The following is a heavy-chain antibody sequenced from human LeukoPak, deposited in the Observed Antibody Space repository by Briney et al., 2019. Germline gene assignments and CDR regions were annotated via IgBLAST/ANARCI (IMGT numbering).Heavy chain of an antibody. Sequence: SVKVSCKASGGTFSSYAISWVRQAPGQGLEWMGGIIPIFGTANYAQKFQGRVTITADESTSTAYMELSSLRSEDTTVYYCARAWGGSYYREYYYMDVWGKGITVTVSS. V-gene: IGHV1-69*13. CDR1: GGTFSSYA. J-gene: IGHJ6*03. CDR2: IIPIFGTA. CDR3: ARAWGGSYYREYYYMDV. D-gene: IGHD1-26*01.